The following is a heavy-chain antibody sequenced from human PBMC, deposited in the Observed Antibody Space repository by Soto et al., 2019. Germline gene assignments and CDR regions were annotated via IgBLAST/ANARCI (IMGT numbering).Heavy chain of an antibody. V-gene: IGHV4-59*08. CDR3: ARHGAGEPADY. CDR2: IYYSGST. CDR1: GGSISSYY. Sequence: TLSLTCTVSGGSISSYYWSWIRQPPGKGLEWIGYIYYSGSTNYNPSLKSRVTISVDTSKNQFSLKLSSVTAADTAVYYCARHGAGEPADYWGQGTLVTVSS. J-gene: IGHJ4*02. D-gene: IGHD7-27*01.